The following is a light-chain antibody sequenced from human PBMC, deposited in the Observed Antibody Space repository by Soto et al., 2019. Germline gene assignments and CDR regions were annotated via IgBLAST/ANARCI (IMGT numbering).Light chain of an antibody. CDR2: GAS. CDR3: QQYNSWPPMYT. CDR1: QSVSSN. Sequence: EIVMTQSPATLSVSPGERATLSCRASQSVSSNLAWYQQKPGQAPRLLIYGASTRAPGIPARFSGSGSGTEFTLTLSSLQSEDFAVYYCQQYNSWPPMYTFGQGTKLEIK. V-gene: IGKV3-15*01. J-gene: IGKJ2*01.